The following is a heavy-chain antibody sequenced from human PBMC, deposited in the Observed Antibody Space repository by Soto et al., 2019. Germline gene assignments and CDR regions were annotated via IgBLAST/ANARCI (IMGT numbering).Heavy chain of an antibody. CDR2: ISSSGTTI. CDR1: RFTVRDHY. D-gene: IGHD6-25*01. Sequence: GSLRLSCVGSRFTVRDHYMTWIRQAPGKGLEWISYISSSGTTIYYADSVKGRFTISRDSVKNSLDLQMTNLIGDDTAVYFCARATESGFGRDSGGQVT. J-gene: IGHJ4*02. V-gene: IGHV3-11*01. CDR3: ARATESGFGRDS.